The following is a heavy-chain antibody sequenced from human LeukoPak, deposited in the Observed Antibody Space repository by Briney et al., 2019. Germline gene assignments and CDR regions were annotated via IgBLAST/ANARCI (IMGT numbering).Heavy chain of an antibody. V-gene: IGHV3-48*03. J-gene: IGHJ3*02. CDR3: TRVGQGRAFDI. CDR1: RFTFSSYK. Sequence: GGPLRLSCAASRFTFSSYKMHWVRQAPGKGLEWVSYISGTGSTIFYADSVKGRFNISRENAKNSLYLQMNSLRAGDTAVYYCTRVGQGRAFDIWGQGTMVTVSS. CDR2: ISGTGSTI.